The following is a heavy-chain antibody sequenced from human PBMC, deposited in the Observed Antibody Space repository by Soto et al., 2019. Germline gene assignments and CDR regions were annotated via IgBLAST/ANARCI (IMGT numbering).Heavy chain of an antibody. D-gene: IGHD2-21*02. CDR2: IGTAGDT. J-gene: IGHJ3*02. CDR3: ARGSPPPVDCGGDCYSTPAYDI. V-gene: IGHV3-13*01. Sequence: GGSLRLSCAASGFTFSSYDMHWVRQATGKGLEWVSAIGTAGDTYYPGSVKGRFTISRENAKNSLYLQMNSLRAGDTAVYYCARGSPPPVDCGGDCYSTPAYDIWGQGTMVTVSS. CDR1: GFTFSSYD.